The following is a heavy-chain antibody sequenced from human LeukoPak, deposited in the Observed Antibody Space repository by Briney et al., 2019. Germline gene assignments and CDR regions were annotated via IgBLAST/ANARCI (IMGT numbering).Heavy chain of an antibody. CDR1: SFTFTNAW. J-gene: IGHJ4*02. D-gene: IGHD1-20*01. CDR2: IKSKADGETI. V-gene: IGHV3-15*07. CDR3: STLTSRGLSDS. Sequence: GGSLRLSCAASSFTFTNAWMNWVRQAPGKGLEWVGRIKSKADGETIDYAAPVKGRFTVSRDDSKNMLYLQMNSLKSEDTAVYYCSTLTSRGLSDSWGQGTLVTVFS.